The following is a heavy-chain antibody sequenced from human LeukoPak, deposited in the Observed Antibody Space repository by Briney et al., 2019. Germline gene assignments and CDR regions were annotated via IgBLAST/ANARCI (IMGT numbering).Heavy chain of an antibody. Sequence: ASVKVSCKASGYTFTGYYMHWVRQAPGQGLEWMGWINPNSGGTNYAQKFQGWVTMTRDTPISTAYMELSRLRSDDTAVYYCARDGIVVVPAGPYYYYGMDVWGQGTTVTVSS. V-gene: IGHV1-2*04. CDR3: ARDGIVVVPAGPYYYYGMDV. CDR2: INPNSGGT. CDR1: GYTFTGYY. J-gene: IGHJ6*02. D-gene: IGHD2-2*01.